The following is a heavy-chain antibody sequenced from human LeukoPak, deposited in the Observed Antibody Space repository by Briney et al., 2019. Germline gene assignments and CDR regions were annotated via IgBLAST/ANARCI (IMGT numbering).Heavy chain of an antibody. D-gene: IGHD2-2*01. CDR1: GGTFSSDA. CDR3: ATDHCSSTSCYYFDY. V-gene: IGHV1-69*04. Sequence: ASVKVSCKASGGTFSSDAISWVRQAPGQGLEWMGRIIPILGIANYAQKFQGRVTITADKSTSTAYMELSSLRSEDTAVYYCATDHCSSTSCYYFDYWGQGTLVTVSS. CDR2: IIPILGIA. J-gene: IGHJ4*02.